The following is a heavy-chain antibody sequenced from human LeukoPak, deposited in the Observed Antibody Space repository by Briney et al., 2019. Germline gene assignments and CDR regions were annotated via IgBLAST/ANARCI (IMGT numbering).Heavy chain of an antibody. D-gene: IGHD6-13*01. J-gene: IGHJ6*02. CDR1: GFTFTSYS. Sequence: GGSVRLSCTASGFTFTSYSMNWVRQAPGKGLEWVACISTSSSYIYYADSVKGRFTISRDNAKNTLFVQMNSLRSEDTAVYYCVSDSSSGNYYGMDVWGQGTTVTVSS. CDR3: VSDSSSGNYYGMDV. V-gene: IGHV3-21*01. CDR2: ISTSSSYI.